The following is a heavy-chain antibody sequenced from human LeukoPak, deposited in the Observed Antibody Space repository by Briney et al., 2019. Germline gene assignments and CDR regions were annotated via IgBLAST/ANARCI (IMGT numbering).Heavy chain of an antibody. CDR3: ARGHSTERTQYFFDF. V-gene: IGHV1-18*01. J-gene: IGHJ4*02. Sequence: GASVKVSCKASGYIFINHGVTWVRQAPGQGLEWMGRITVCNGDTKSAQKFQGRVTMTADTSTNTAYMELGSLTSDDTAVYYCARGHSTERTQYFFDFWGQGTLVTVSS. CDR2: ITVCNGDT. CDR1: GYIFINHG. D-gene: IGHD4-17*01.